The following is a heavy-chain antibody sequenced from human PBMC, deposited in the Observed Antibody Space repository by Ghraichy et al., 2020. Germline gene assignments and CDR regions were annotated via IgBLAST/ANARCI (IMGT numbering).Heavy chain of an antibody. CDR1: GGSISSSSYY. D-gene: IGHD1-20*01. V-gene: IGHV4-39*01. Sequence: SETLSLTCTVSGGSISSSSYYWGWIHQPPRKGLEWIGSIYYSGSTYYNPSLKSRVTISVDTSKNQFSLKLSSVTAADTAVYYCASPYNWNQGRFYDYWGQGTLVTVSS. CDR2: IYYSGST. J-gene: IGHJ4*02. CDR3: ASPYNWNQGRFYDY.